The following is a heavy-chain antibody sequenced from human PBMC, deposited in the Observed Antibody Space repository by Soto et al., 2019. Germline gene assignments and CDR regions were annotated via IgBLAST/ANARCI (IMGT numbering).Heavy chain of an antibody. CDR3: ARCGLDYGMDV. D-gene: IGHD3-16*01. CDR2: FYPTGKT. Sequence: QVQLQESGPELVKPSETLSLTCTVSGGSLSSYYWCWTRQPAGKGLEWIGRFYPTGKTNYNPSLQSRLTMSADTSRNQFSLNLTSVTAADTAVYYCARCGLDYGMDVWGQGTTVTVSS. J-gene: IGHJ6*02. V-gene: IGHV4-4*07. CDR1: GGSLSSYY.